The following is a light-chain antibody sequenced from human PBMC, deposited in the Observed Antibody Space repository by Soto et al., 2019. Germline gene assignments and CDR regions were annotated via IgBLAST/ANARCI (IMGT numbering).Light chain of an antibody. CDR1: QSVSSY. CDR3: QQRSNWPLT. CDR2: DAF. V-gene: IGKV3-11*01. Sequence: EIVLTQSPATLSLSPGERATLSCRASQSVSSYLAWYQQKPGQAPRLLIYDAFNRDTGIPARFSGSGSGTDFTLTISSLEPEDFAVYYCQQRSNWPLTFGGGTKVEIK. J-gene: IGKJ4*01.